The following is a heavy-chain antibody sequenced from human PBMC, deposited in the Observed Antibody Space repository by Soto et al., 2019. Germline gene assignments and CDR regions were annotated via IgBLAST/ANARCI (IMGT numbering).Heavy chain of an antibody. D-gene: IGHD2-2*03. V-gene: IGHV4-59*01. CDR3: ARASVGYCSSTTCPPGMDV. Sequence: SLTCSVSGGSIRPFIWTWVRQPPGKGLEYIGFIYDTGYANYNPSLKSRVTISVDTSKNEFSLKLTSVTAADTAVYYCARASVGYCSSTTCPPGMDVWGQGTTVTVSS. CDR1: GGSIRPFI. CDR2: IYDTGYA. J-gene: IGHJ6*02.